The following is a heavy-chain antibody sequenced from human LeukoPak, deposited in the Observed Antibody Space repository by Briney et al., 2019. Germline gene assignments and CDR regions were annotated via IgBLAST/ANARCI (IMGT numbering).Heavy chain of an antibody. Sequence: ASVKVSCKASGYTFTSYGISWVRQAPGQGLEWMGWISAYNGNTNYAQKLQGRVTMTTDTSTSTAYMELRSLRSDDTAVYYCAGGGYYDFWSGYYSPVGFYFDYWGQGTLVTVSS. CDR3: AGGGYYDFWSGYYSPVGFYFDY. CDR1: GYTFTSYG. J-gene: IGHJ4*02. V-gene: IGHV1-18*01. D-gene: IGHD3-3*01. CDR2: ISAYNGNT.